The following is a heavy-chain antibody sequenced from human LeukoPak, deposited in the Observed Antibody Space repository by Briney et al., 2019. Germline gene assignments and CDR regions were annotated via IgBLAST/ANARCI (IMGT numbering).Heavy chain of an antibody. CDR2: IYSGGST. J-gene: IGHJ4*02. CDR3: ARLIGDSGYDNYFDY. CDR1: GFTVSSNY. Sequence: GGSLRLSCAASGFTVSSNYMSWVRQAPGKGLEWVSVIYSGGSTYYADFVKGRFTISRDNSKNTLYLQMNSLRAEDTAVYYCARLIGDSGYDNYFDYWGQGTLVTVSS. D-gene: IGHD5-12*01. V-gene: IGHV3-53*01.